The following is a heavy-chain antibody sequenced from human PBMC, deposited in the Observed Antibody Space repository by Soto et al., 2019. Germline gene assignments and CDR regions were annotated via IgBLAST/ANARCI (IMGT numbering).Heavy chain of an antibody. Sequence: QVQLVQSGAEVKKPGSSVKVSCKASGGTFSSYAISWVRQAPGQGLEWMGGIIPIFGTANYAQKFQGRVTITADESTSPAYMELSSLRSEDPAVYYRARAPRWLLLRGAFDIWGQGTMVTVSS. CDR2: IIPIFGTA. D-gene: IGHD3-22*01. J-gene: IGHJ3*02. CDR3: ARAPRWLLLRGAFDI. CDR1: GGTFSSYA. V-gene: IGHV1-69*01.